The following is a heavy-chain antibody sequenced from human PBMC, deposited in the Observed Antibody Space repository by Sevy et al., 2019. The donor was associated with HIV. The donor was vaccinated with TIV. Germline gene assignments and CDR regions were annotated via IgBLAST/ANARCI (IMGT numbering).Heavy chain of an antibody. CDR3: AREAVIAAAGWFDP. V-gene: IGHV1-2*04. Sequence: ASVKVSCKASGYTFTGYYMHWVRQAPGQGLEWMGWINPNSGGTNYAEKFQGWVTMTRDTSTSTAYMELSRLRSDDTAVYYCAREAVIAAAGWFDPWGQGTLVTVS. CDR1: GYTFTGYY. J-gene: IGHJ5*02. D-gene: IGHD6-13*01. CDR2: INPNSGGT.